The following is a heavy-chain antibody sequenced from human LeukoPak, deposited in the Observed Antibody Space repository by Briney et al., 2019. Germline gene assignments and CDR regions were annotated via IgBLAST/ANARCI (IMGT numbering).Heavy chain of an antibody. CDR3: ATLPGSSGYYTHDAFGI. CDR1: GFTFSDYY. V-gene: IGHV3-11*04. D-gene: IGHD3-22*01. J-gene: IGHJ3*02. CDR2: ISSSGSTI. Sequence: GGSLRLSCAASGFTFSDYYMSWIRQAPGKGLEWVSYISSSGSTIYYADSVKGRFTISRDNAKNSLYLQMNSLRAEDTAVYYCATLPGSSGYYTHDAFGIWGQGTMVTVSS.